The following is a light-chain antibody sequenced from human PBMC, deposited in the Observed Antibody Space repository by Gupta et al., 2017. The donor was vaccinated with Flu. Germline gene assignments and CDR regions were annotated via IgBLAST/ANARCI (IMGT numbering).Light chain of an antibody. CDR2: KIS. V-gene: IGKV2-30*01. CDR1: QRLVYTDGATY. J-gene: IGKJ2*01. CDR3: RQGERWPYT. Sequence: DVVMTQSPLSLPVTLGQPASVSCRSRQRLVYTDGATYLSWFQQRPGQSPRRLLYKISKPDPGVPDRISGSGSGTDFRLKISRMEAADLVLYYCRQGERWPYTFGQGTKMEIK.